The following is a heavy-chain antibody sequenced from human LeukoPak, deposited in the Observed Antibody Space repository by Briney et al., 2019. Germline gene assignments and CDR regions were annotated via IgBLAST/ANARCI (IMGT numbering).Heavy chain of an antibody. D-gene: IGHD2-15*01. CDR3: AVKLGYCSGGSCTGRFDP. CDR2: MNPNSGNT. J-gene: IGHJ5*02. Sequence: GASVKVSCKASGYTFTSYEINWVRQATGQGLEWMGWMNPNSGNTGYAQKFQGRVTMTRNTSISTAYMELSSLRSEDTAVYYCAVKLGYCSGGSCTGRFDPWGQGTLVTVSS. CDR1: GYTFTSYE. V-gene: IGHV1-8*01.